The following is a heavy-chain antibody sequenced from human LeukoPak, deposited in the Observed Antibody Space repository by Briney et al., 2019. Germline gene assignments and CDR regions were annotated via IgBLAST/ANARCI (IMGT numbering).Heavy chain of an antibody. CDR3: ARGGTYYPCIDY. CDR2: VSAYNGKT. Sequence: ASVKVSCKASGYTFTSSYINWVRQAPGQGLEGMGWVSAYNGKTSYVQNFQGRVTMTTDSSTNTAYMDLTSLTSDDTAVYYCARGGTYYPCIDYWGQGTLVTVSS. V-gene: IGHV1-18*01. J-gene: IGHJ4*02. D-gene: IGHD1-26*01. CDR1: GYTFTSSY.